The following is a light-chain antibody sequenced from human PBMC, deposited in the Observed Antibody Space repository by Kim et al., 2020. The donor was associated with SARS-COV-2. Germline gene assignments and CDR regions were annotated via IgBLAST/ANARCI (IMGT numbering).Light chain of an antibody. V-gene: IGKV1-9*01. CDR3: QQLNTYPLT. J-gene: IGKJ4*01. CDR2: AAS. Sequence: ASVGVRVTITCRASQGISSYLAWYQQKPGKAPNLLIYAASTLQSGVPSRFSGSGSGTEFTLTISSLQPEDFATYYCQQLNTYPLTFGGGTRVDIK. CDR1: QGISSY.